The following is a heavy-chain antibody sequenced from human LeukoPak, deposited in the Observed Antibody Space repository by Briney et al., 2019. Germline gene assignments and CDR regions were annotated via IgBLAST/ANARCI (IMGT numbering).Heavy chain of an antibody. CDR2: IYPGDSDT. Sequence: GESLKISCKGSGYSFTSYWIGWVRQMPGKGLEWMGIIYPGDSDTRYSPSFQGQVTISADKSTSTAYLQWSSLKASDTAMYYCARPFFHRRYCSGGSCYDAFDIWGQGTMVTVSS. CDR1: GYSFTSYW. CDR3: ARPFFHRRYCSGGSCYDAFDI. D-gene: IGHD2-15*01. V-gene: IGHV5-51*01. J-gene: IGHJ3*02.